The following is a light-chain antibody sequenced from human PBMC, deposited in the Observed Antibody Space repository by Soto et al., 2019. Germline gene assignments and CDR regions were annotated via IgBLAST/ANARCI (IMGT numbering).Light chain of an antibody. CDR1: HIVVSD. V-gene: IGKV3-15*01. Sequence: EILITQSPATLSLSPGERATLSCRASHIVVSDLAWYQHTPGQPPRLLIYGASTRATGIPGRFSGSGSGTEFTLTISSLQSEDFAVYFCQQYNNWPPWTFGQGTKVDIK. CDR2: GAS. CDR3: QQYNNWPPWT. J-gene: IGKJ1*01.